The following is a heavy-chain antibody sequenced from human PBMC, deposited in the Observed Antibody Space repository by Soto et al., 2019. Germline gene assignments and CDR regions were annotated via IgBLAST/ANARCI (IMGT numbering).Heavy chain of an antibody. CDR1: GYTFTSYG. D-gene: IGHD3-10*01. CDR3: ARDLQGSWFDP. Sequence: VASVKVSFKASGYTFTSYGISWLRQAPGQGLEWMGWISAYNGNTNYAQKLQGRVTMTTDTSTSTAYMELRSLRSDDTAVYYCARDLQGSWFDPWGQGTLVTVSS. V-gene: IGHV1-18*01. J-gene: IGHJ5*02. CDR2: ISAYNGNT.